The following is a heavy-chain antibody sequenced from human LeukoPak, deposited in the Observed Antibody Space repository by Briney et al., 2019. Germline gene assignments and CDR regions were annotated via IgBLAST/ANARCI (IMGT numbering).Heavy chain of an antibody. D-gene: IGHD3-22*01. CDR2: VSSSAGST. J-gene: IGHJ4*02. CDR1: GFTFSDYA. Sequence: PGGSLRLSCAASGFTFSDYAMSWVRQAPGKGLEWVSSVSSSAGSTSYADSVKGRFTISRDNSKNTLYLKMKSLRAEDTAVYFCAKLRRYYYDSTGYSDYWGQGTLVTVSS. V-gene: IGHV3-23*01. CDR3: AKLRRYYYDSTGYSDY.